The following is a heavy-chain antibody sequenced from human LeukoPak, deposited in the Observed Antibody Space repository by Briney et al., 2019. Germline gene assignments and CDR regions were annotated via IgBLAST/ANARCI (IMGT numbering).Heavy chain of an antibody. CDR2: ISYDGSNK. Sequence: SLRLSCAASGLTFSNYAMHWVRQDPGKGLEWVAVISYDGSNKYYADSVKGRFTISRDNSKNTLYLQMNSLRAEDTAVYYCARVDELGYYPYYYYGMDVWGQGTTVTVSS. D-gene: IGHD3-10*01. V-gene: IGHV3-30-3*01. CDR1: GLTFSNYA. J-gene: IGHJ6*02. CDR3: ARVDELGYYPYYYYGMDV.